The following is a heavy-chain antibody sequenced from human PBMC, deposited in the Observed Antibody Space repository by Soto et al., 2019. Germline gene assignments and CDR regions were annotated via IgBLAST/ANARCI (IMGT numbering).Heavy chain of an antibody. CDR3: ATGELELQELDY. CDR1: GYTLTELS. J-gene: IGHJ4*02. CDR2: FDPEDGET. D-gene: IGHD1-7*01. Sequence: VKVSCKVSGYTLTELSMHWVRQAPGKGLEWMGGFDPEDGETIYAQKFQGRVTMTEDTSTDTAYMELSSLRSEDTAVYYCATGELELQELDYWGQGTLVTVSS. V-gene: IGHV1-24*01.